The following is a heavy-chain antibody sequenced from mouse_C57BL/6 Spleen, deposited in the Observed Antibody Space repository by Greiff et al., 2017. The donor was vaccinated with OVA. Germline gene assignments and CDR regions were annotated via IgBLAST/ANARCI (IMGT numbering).Heavy chain of an antibody. J-gene: IGHJ2*01. CDR1: GFTFSDYG. CDR3: ARRSTVYYFDY. CDR2: ISSGSSTN. V-gene: IGHV5-17*01. Sequence: EVKLVESGGGLVKPGGSLKLSCAASGFTFSDYGMHWVRQAPEKGLEWVAYISSGSSTNYYADPVKGRFTISRDNAKNTLFLQMTSLRSEDTAMYYCARRSTVYYFDYWGQGTTLTVSS. D-gene: IGHD1-1*01.